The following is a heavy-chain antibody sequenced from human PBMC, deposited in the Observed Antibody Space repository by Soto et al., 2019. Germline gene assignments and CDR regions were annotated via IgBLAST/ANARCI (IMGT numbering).Heavy chain of an antibody. CDR1: GGSFSGYY. V-gene: IGHV4-34*01. D-gene: IGHD4-17*01. CDR3: ARGGHGDYAPGFDY. J-gene: IGHJ4*02. CDR2: INHSGST. Sequence: QVQLQQWGAGLLKPSETLSLTCAVYGGSFSGYYWSWIRQPPGKGLEWIGEINHSGSTNYNPSLKSRVTISVDTSKNQFSLKLSSVAAADTAVYYCARGGHGDYAPGFDYWGQGTLVTVSS.